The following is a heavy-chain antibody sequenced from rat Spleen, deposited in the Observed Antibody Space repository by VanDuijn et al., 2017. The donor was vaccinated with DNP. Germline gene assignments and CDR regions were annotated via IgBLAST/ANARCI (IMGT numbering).Heavy chain of an antibody. J-gene: IGHJ2*01. CDR1: GFTFNKYW. D-gene: IGHD4-3*01. V-gene: IGHV5-31*01. CDR3: ARGPNFGSGPDFFDY. CDR2: ISATGGST. Sequence: EVQLVESGGGLVQPGRSLKLSCAASGFTFNKYWMTWIRQVPGKGLEWVASISATGGSTSYRDSVKGRFTISRDNAKNTLYLQMDSLRSEDTATYYCARGPNFGSGPDFFDYWGQGVMVTVSS.